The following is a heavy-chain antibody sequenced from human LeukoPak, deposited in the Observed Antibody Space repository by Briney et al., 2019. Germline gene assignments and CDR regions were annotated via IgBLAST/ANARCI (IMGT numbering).Heavy chain of an antibody. V-gene: IGHV4-4*02. D-gene: IGHD5-18*01. CDR3: ARVVMAMVGEGFDP. CDR2: IYPSGST. J-gene: IGHJ5*02. CDR1: SGSINSSNW. Sequence: PSETLSLTCAASSGSINSSNWWSWVRPPPGKGLEWIGEIYPSGSTNYNPSLKSRVTISVDKSKNQFSLKLSSVTAADTAVYYCARVVMAMVGEGFDPWGQGTLVTVSS.